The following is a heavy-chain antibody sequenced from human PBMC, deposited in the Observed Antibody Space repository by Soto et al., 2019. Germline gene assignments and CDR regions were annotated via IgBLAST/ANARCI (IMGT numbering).Heavy chain of an antibody. CDR2: IIPIFGTA. D-gene: IGHD2-2*01. J-gene: IGHJ6*02. CDR3: ARDEGVVVVPAYPRNYGMDV. V-gene: IGHV1-69*06. CDR1: GGTFSSYA. Sequence: QVQLVQSGAEVKKPGSSVKVSCKASGGTFSSYAISWVRQAPGQGLEWMGGIIPIFGTANYAQKFQGRVTITADKSTSTAYMELSSLRSEDTAVYYCARDEGVVVVPAYPRNYGMDVWGQGTTVTVSS.